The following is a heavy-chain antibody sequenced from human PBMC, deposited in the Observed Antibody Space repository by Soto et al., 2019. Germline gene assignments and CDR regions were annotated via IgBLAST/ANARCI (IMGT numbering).Heavy chain of an antibody. CDR2: INSDGSST. Sequence: GGSLRLSCAASGFTFSSYWMHWVRQAPGKGLVWVSRINSDGSSTSYADSVKGRFTISRDNAKNTLYLQMNSLRAEDTAVYYCARAGGSYAAIDAFDIWGQGTMVTVSS. CDR1: GFTFSSYW. CDR3: ARAGGSYAAIDAFDI. D-gene: IGHD1-26*01. J-gene: IGHJ3*02. V-gene: IGHV3-74*01.